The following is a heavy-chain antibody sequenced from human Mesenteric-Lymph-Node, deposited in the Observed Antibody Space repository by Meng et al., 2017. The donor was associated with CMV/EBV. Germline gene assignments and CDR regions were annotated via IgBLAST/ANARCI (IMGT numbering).Heavy chain of an antibody. J-gene: IGHJ4*02. V-gene: IGHV4-38-2*02. D-gene: IGHD4-23*01. CDR1: GYSISSGYY. CDR3: ARTVINPGGLDY. CDR2: IYHSGST. Sequence: SETLSLTCTVSGYSISSGYYWGWIRQPPGKGLEWIGSIYHSGSTYYNPSLKSRVTISVDTSKNQFSLKLSSVTAADTAVYYCARTVINPGGLDYWGQGTLVTVSS.